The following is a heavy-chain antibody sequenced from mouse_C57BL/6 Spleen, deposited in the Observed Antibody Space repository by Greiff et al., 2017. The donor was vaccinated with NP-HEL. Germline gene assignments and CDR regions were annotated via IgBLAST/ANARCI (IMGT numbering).Heavy chain of an antibody. J-gene: IGHJ4*01. CDR3: ARERGYYYAMDY. CDR2: ISDGGSYT. Sequence: DVQLVESGGGLVKPGGSLKLSCAASGFTFSSYAMSWVRQTPEKRLEWVATISDGGSYTYYPANVKGRFTISRDNAKNNLYLQMSHLKSEDTAMYYCARERGYYYAMDYWGQGTSVTVSS. V-gene: IGHV5-4*01. CDR1: GFTFSSYA.